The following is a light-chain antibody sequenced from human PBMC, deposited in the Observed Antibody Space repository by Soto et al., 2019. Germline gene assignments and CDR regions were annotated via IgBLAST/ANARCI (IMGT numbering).Light chain of an antibody. CDR3: QQYADSPLT. V-gene: IGKV3-20*01. J-gene: IGKJ4*01. CDR1: QSVGRNY. CDR2: GAS. Sequence: EIVLTQSPGALSVSPGERATLSCRASQSVGRNYLAWYQQKPGQAPRLLIYGASSRATGIPDRFSGSGSGTDFTFTISRLEPEDFAVYSCQQYADSPLTFGGGTKVE.